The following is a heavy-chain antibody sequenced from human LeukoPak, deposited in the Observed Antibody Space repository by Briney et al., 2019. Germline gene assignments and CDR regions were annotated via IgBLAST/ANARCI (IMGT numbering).Heavy chain of an antibody. CDR1: GGSISPYY. V-gene: IGHV4-59*08. D-gene: IGHD5-12*01. CDR3: ARMGGYSGYATH. Sequence: SETLSLTCIVSGGSISPYYWSWIRQSPGKGLEWIGYIYSSGSANYNPSLKSRVTISVDTSKNQFSLKLSSVTAADTAVYYCARMGGYSGYATHWGQGTLVTVSS. CDR2: IYSSGSA. J-gene: IGHJ4*02.